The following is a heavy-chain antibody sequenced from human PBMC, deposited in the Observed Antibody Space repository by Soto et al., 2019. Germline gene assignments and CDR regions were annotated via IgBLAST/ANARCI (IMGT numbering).Heavy chain of an antibody. CDR3: ARRARRNRITGTTDY. CDR2: INHSGST. D-gene: IGHD1-20*01. CDR1: GGSFSGYY. Sequence: QVQLQQWGAGLLKPSETLSLTCAVYGGSFSGYYWSWIRQPPGKGLEWIGEINHSGSTNYTPSLKSRVTISVDTSKNQFSLKLSSVTAADTAVYYCARRARRNRITGTTDYWGQGTLVTVSS. J-gene: IGHJ4*02. V-gene: IGHV4-34*01.